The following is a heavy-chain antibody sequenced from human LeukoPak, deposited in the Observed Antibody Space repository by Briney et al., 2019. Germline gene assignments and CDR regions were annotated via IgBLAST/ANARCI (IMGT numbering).Heavy chain of an antibody. V-gene: IGHV4-30-4*01. CDR3: ARFLGYCSGGSCYDYFDY. Sequence: SQTLSLTCSVSGGSVGSADYYWSWIRQSPGKGLDWIGYINYSGITYYNPSLKSRVTISVDTSKNQFSLKLSSVTAADTAVYYCARFLGYCSGGSCYDYFDYWGQGTLVTVSS. CDR1: GGSVGSADYY. D-gene: IGHD2-15*01. J-gene: IGHJ4*02. CDR2: INYSGIT.